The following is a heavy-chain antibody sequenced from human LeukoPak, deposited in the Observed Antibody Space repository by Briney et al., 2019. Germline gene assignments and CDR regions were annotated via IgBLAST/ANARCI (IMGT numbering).Heavy chain of an antibody. D-gene: IGHD3-10*01. Sequence: ASVKVSCKASDYTCTSYGISWVRQAPGQGLEWMGWISAYNGNTNYAQKLQGRVTMTTDTSTSTAYMELRSLRSDDTAVYYCARVFARGVIITYYFDYWGQGTLVTVSS. V-gene: IGHV1-18*04. J-gene: IGHJ4*02. CDR2: ISAYNGNT. CDR1: DYTCTSYG. CDR3: ARVFARGVIITYYFDY.